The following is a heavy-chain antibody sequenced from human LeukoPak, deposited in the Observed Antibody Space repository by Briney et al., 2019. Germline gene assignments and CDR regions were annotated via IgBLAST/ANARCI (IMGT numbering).Heavy chain of an antibody. Sequence: PGGSLRLSCAASEFDFSSHAMNWVRQAPGKGLEWVSTISGGGGSTYYADSVKGRFTISRDNSKNTLYLQVNSLRAEVTAVYYCAKGGKWDVTPFDYWGQGTLVTVSS. CDR3: AKGGKWDVTPFDY. D-gene: IGHD1-26*01. J-gene: IGHJ4*02. CDR2: ISGGGGST. V-gene: IGHV3-23*01. CDR1: EFDFSSHA.